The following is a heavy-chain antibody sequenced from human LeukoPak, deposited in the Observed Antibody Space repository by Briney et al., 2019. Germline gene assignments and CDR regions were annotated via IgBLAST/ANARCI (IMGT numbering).Heavy chain of an antibody. CDR3: ARDDIAVAGSFDY. CDR1: GGSVSSGSYY. Sequence: SETLSLTCTVSGGSVSSGSYYWSWIRQPPGKGLEWIGYIYYSGSTNYNPSLKSRVTISVDTSKNQFSLKLSSVTAADTAVYYCARDDIAVAGSFDYWGQGTLVTVSS. V-gene: IGHV4-61*01. CDR2: IYYSGST. D-gene: IGHD6-19*01. J-gene: IGHJ4*02.